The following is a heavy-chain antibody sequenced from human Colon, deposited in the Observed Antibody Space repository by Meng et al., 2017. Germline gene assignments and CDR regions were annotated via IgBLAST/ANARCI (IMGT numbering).Heavy chain of an antibody. CDR1: GGSMGSGVYY. V-gene: IGHV4-31*03. D-gene: IGHD6-19*01. CDR3: ARDRGRIVVAGTPHGMDV. CDR2: ISHSGTS. J-gene: IGHJ6*02. Sequence: SETLSLTCSVSGGSMGSGVYYWSWIRQHPGKGLEWLGYISHSGTSYYNPSLKSRLSMSVDTSKNQFSLKLSSVTAADTAVYYCARDRGRIVVAGTPHGMDVWGQGTTVTVSS.